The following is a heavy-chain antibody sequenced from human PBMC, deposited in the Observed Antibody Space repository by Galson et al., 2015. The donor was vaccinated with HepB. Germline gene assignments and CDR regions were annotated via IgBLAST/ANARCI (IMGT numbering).Heavy chain of an antibody. D-gene: IGHD3-9*01. CDR3: ARGLGDDILTGFDY. J-gene: IGHJ4*02. CDR1: GGTFSSYA. CDR2: IIPIFGTA. V-gene: IGHV1-69*13. Sequence: SVKVSCKASGGTFSSYAISWVRQAPGQGLEWMGGIIPIFGTANYAQKFQGRVTITADESTSTAYMELSSLRSDDTAVYYCARGLGDDILTGFDYWGQGTLVTVSS.